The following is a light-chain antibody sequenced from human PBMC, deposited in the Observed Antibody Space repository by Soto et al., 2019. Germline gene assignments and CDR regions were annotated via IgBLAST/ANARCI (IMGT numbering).Light chain of an antibody. CDR1: ESIVATY. V-gene: IGKV3-20*01. J-gene: IGKJ1*01. CDR3: QRYADLPWT. CDR2: SSS. Sequence: EIVLTQSPGTLSLSQGESATLSCRASESIVATYLAWYQQKPGQAPRLLIYSSSRRATGIPDRFSGSGSGTDFTLTVRRLEPEDFAVYYCQRYADLPWTFGQGTRVEIK.